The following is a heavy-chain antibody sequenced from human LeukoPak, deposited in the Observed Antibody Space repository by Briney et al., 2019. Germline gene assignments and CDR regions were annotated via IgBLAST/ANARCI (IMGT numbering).Heavy chain of an antibody. V-gene: IGHV5-51*01. CDR1: GYSFTSYW. D-gene: IGHD6-13*01. Sequence: GASLQISCKGSGYSFTSYWIGWVRQMPGKGLEWMGIIYPGDSDTRYSPSFQGQVTISADKSISTAYLQWSSLKASDTAMYYCARHYTGASSWAPGGWFDPWGQGTLVTVSS. CDR2: IYPGDSDT. CDR3: ARHYTGASSWAPGGWFDP. J-gene: IGHJ5*02.